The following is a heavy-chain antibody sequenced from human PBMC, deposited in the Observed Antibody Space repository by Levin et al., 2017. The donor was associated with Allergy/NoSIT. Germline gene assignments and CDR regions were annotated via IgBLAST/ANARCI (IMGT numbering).Heavy chain of an antibody. CDR1: GFTLSTYA. D-gene: IGHD4-23*01. CDR2: ITNSGRT. J-gene: IGHJ4*02. Sequence: GESLKISCAASGFTLSTYAMSWVGKVPGKGLEWVSAITNSGRTYYADSVKGRFTVSRDNSKNTLYLQMNSLRADDTAVYYCAKEMTTVVPVFDYWGQGTLVTVSS. V-gene: IGHV3-23*01. CDR3: AKEMTTVVPVFDY.